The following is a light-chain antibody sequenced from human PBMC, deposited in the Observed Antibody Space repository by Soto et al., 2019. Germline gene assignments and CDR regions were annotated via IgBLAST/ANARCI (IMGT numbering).Light chain of an antibody. CDR3: AAWDDSLNGVV. V-gene: IGLV1-44*01. CDR1: NSNIGSNT. CDR2: SNN. Sequence: QSVLTQSPSASGTPGQRVTLSCSGGNSNIGSNTVNWYQQLPGTAPKVLIHSNNQRPSGVPDRFSGSKSGTSASLAISGLQSEDEADYYCAAWDDSLNGVVFGGGTKLTVL. J-gene: IGLJ2*01.